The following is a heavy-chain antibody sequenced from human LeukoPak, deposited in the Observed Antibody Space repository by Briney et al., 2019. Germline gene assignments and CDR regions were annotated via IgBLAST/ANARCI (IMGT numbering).Heavy chain of an antibody. J-gene: IGHJ3*02. V-gene: IGHV4-61*02. D-gene: IGHD5-18*01. Sequence: SETLSLTCTVSGGSISSSSYYWGWIRQPAGKGLEWIGRIYTSGSTNYNPSLKSRVTISVDTSKNQFSLKLSSVTAADTAVYYCARGERGYSYGFDAFDIWGQGTMVTVSS. CDR2: IYTSGST. CDR1: GGSISSSSYY. CDR3: ARGERGYSYGFDAFDI.